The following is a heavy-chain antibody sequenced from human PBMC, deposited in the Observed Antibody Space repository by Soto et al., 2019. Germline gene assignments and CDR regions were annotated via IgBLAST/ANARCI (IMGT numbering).Heavy chain of an antibody. V-gene: IGHV4-4*02. J-gene: IGHJ5*02. Sequence: PSETLSLTCAVSGGSISSSNWWSWVRQPPGKGLEWIGEIYHSGSTNYNPSLKSRVTISVDKSKNQFSLKLSSVTAADTAIYFCTRYFRGSIKWFDPWGQGTLVTVSS. CDR2: IYHSGST. D-gene: IGHD3-9*01. CDR3: TRYFRGSIKWFDP. CDR1: GGSISSSNW.